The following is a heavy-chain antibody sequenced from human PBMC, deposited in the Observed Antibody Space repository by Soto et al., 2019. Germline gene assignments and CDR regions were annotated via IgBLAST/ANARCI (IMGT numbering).Heavy chain of an antibody. J-gene: IGHJ6*01. CDR1: GYSFTSYW. V-gene: IGHV5-51*01. Sequence: GESLKISCKGSGYSFTSYWIGWVRQMPGKGLEWMGIIYPGDSDTRYSPSFQGQVTISADKSISTAYLQWSSLKASDTAMYYCARFKSGYSTYYYYGMDVCGQGTTVTVSS. CDR2: IYPGDSDT. CDR3: ARFKSGYSTYYYYGMDV. D-gene: IGHD3-22*01.